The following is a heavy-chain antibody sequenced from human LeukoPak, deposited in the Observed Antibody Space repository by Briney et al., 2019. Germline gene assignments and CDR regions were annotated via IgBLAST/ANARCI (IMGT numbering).Heavy chain of an antibody. CDR3: ARSPYMSTGTFDY. Sequence: SETLSLTCAVYGGSFSGYYWSWIRQPPGKGLEWIGEINHSGSTNYNPSLKSRVTISVDTSKNQFSLKLSSVTAADTAVYYCARSPYMSTGTFDYWGQETLVTVSS. CDR2: INHSGST. J-gene: IGHJ4*02. V-gene: IGHV4-34*01. D-gene: IGHD4-17*01. CDR1: GGSFSGYY.